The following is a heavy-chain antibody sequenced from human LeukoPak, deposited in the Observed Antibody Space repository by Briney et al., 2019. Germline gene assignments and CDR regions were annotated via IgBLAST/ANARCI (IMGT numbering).Heavy chain of an antibody. J-gene: IGHJ6*02. CDR1: GYTFTSYY. CDR2: INPSGGST. Sequence: GASVKVSCKASGYTFTSYYMHWVRQAPRQGLEWMGIINPSGGSTSYAQKFQGRVTMTRDTSTSTVYMELSSLRSEDTAVYYCARSLDYYGSGSYSDYYYGMDVWGQGTTVTVSS. V-gene: IGHV1-46*01. CDR3: ARSLDYYGSGSYSDYYYGMDV. D-gene: IGHD3-10*01.